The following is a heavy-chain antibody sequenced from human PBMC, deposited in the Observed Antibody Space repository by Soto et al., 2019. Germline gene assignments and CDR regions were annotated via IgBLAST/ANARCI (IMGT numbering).Heavy chain of an antibody. CDR1: GYTFTGYY. D-gene: IGHD2-2*02. CDR2: INPNSGGT. CDR3: ARESPPDIVVVPAAIQGGWFDP. V-gene: IGHV1-2*02. J-gene: IGHJ5*02. Sequence: QVQLVQSGAEVKKPGASVKVSCKASGYTFTGYYMHWVRQAPGQGLEWMGWINPNSGGTNYAQKFQGRVTMTRDTSISTAYMELSRPRSDDTAVYYCARESPPDIVVVPAAIQGGWFDPWGQGTLVTVSS.